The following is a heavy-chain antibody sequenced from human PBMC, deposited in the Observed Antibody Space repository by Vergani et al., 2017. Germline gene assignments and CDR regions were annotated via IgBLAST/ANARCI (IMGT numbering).Heavy chain of an antibody. D-gene: IGHD6-13*01. CDR1: GFTVSSNY. Sequence: EVQLVESGGGLVQPGGSLRLSCAASGFTVSSNYMSWVRQAPGKGLEWVSSISSSSSYIYSADSVKGRFTISRDNAKNSLYLQMNSLRAEDTAVYYCARDLKYSSSWYPLYGMDVWGQGTTVTVSS. CDR3: ARDLKYSSSWYPLYGMDV. V-gene: IGHV3-21*01. J-gene: IGHJ6*02. CDR2: ISSSSSYI.